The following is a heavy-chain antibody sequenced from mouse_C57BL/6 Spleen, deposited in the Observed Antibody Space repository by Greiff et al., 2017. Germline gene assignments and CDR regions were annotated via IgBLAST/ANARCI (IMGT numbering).Heavy chain of an antibody. J-gene: IGHJ2*01. Sequence: QQSQGKSLEWIGDINPNNGGTSYNQKFKGKATLTVDKSSSTAYMELRSLTAEDSAVYYCAREGSYYGSSSYYFDYWGQGTTLTVSS. CDR2: INPNNGGT. D-gene: IGHD1-1*01. V-gene: IGHV1-26*01. CDR3: AREGSYYGSSSYYFDY.